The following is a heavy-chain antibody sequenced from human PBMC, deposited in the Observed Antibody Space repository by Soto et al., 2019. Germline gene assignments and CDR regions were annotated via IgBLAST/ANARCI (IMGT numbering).Heavy chain of an antibody. CDR1: GYSFTSYW. Sequence: GESLKISCKGSGYSFTSYWISWVRQMPGKGLEWMGRIDPSDSYTNYSPSFQGHVTISADKSISTAYLQWSSLKASDTAMYYCARHWPNWNYPAYYYGMDVWCQGTTFTVSS. V-gene: IGHV5-10-1*01. J-gene: IGHJ6*02. D-gene: IGHD1-7*01. CDR3: ARHWPNWNYPAYYYGMDV. CDR2: IDPSDSYT.